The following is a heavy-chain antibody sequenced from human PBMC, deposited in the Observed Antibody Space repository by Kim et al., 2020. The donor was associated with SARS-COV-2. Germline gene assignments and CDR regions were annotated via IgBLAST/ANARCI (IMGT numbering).Heavy chain of an antibody. V-gene: IGHV3-33*03. Sequence: GGSLRLSCAASGFTFSSYGMQWVRQAPGKGLEWVAVIWYDGSKKYYADSVKGRFTISRDNSKNTLYLQMNSLRVEDTAVYYCAKCYNGYDVGIDYWGQGTLVTVSS. CDR2: IWYDGSKK. D-gene: IGHD5-12*01. J-gene: IGHJ4*02. CDR3: AKCYNGYDVGIDY. CDR1: GFTFSSYG.